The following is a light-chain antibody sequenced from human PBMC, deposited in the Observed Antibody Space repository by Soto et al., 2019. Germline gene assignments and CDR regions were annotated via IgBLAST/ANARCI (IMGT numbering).Light chain of an antibody. Sequence: QSALTQPASVSGSPGQSITISCTGSSSDVGGNKYVSWYQQYPGKAPKLMICDVSNRPSGVSNRFSGSKSGNTASLTISGLQAEDEADYYCSAFTGSPYVFGTGTKVTVL. CDR1: SSDVGGNKY. V-gene: IGLV2-14*01. CDR2: DVS. J-gene: IGLJ1*01. CDR3: SAFTGSPYV.